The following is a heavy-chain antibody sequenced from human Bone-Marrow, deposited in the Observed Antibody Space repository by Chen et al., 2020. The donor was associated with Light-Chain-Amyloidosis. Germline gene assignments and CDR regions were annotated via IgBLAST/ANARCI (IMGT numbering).Heavy chain of an antibody. CDR3: ASYDPRTYYYYYMDV. V-gene: IGHV3-21*01. CDR2: SSSSSSYI. Sequence: EVQLVESGGGLVKPGGSLRLSCAASGFTFSSYSMTWVRQAPGKGLEWVSSSSSSSSYIYYADAVKGRFTISRDNAKNSLYLQMNSLRAEDTAVDYCASYDPRTYYYYYMDVWGKGTTVTVSS. J-gene: IGHJ6*03. D-gene: IGHD3-3*01. CDR1: GFTFSSYS.